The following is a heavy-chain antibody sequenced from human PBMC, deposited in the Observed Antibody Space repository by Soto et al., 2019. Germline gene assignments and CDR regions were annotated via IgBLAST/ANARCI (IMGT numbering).Heavy chain of an antibody. D-gene: IGHD3-22*01. Sequence: QVQLQESGPGLVKPSQTLSLTCTVSGDSVSGGDSYWSWIRQPPGKALEWIGYTSFSGYTSYTPSLKSRVTISVDMSKYHFSLRLTSVTAADTAIYYCVRGGNPYHYATSGPGTFDKWGQGTLVSVSS. CDR1: GDSVSGGDSY. J-gene: IGHJ4*02. V-gene: IGHV4-30-4*01. CDR2: TSFSGYT. CDR3: VRGGNPYHYATSGPGTFDK.